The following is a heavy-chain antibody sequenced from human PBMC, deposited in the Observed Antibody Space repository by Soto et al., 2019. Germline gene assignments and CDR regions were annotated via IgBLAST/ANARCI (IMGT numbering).Heavy chain of an antibody. V-gene: IGHV4-61*08. CDR1: GRSVRTMAYY. CDR2: VYYSGTT. J-gene: IGHJ4*02. D-gene: IGHD4-17*01. Sequence: AILSLSCSVSGRSVRTMAYYWSWIRQPPGKRLEWIVYVYYSGTTNYNPSLKSRVTISVDLSKNQFSLRLSSVTTADTALYYCARTTAVPNTLRSRYFFDYWGQGTRVTV. CDR3: ARTTAVPNTLRSRYFFDY.